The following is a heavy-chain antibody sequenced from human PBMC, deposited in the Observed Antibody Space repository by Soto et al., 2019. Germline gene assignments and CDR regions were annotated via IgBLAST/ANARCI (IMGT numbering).Heavy chain of an antibody. D-gene: IGHD3-3*01. CDR2: INHSGST. J-gene: IGHJ4*02. Sequence: QVQLQQWGAGLLKPSETLSLTCAVYGGSFSGYYWSWIRQPPGKGLEWIGEINHSGSTNYNPSLKSRVTISVDTSKNQFALKLSSVTAADTAVHYCARWSRGLDYWGQGTLVTVSS. CDR1: GGSFSGYY. V-gene: IGHV4-34*01. CDR3: ARWSRGLDY.